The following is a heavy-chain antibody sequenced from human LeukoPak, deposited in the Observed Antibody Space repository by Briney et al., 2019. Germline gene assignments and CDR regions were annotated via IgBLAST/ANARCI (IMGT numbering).Heavy chain of an antibody. CDR3: AKSYSTGSNYYYSGMDA. Sequence: ETGGSLRLSCAASGFIFSSYAMTWVRQAPGKGLEWVSVISGSGDSTHYADSVKGRFTISRDNSKNTLYLQMTSLRAEDTAVYYCAKSYSTGSNYYYSGMDAWGQGTTVTVAS. CDR2: ISGSGDST. D-gene: IGHD1-14*01. CDR1: GFIFSSYA. J-gene: IGHJ6*02. V-gene: IGHV3-23*01.